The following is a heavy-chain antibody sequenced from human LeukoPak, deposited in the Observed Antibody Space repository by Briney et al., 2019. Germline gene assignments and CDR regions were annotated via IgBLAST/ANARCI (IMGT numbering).Heavy chain of an antibody. D-gene: IGHD3-10*01. CDR2: IRSSGDTT. J-gene: IGHJ4*02. Sequence: GSLRLSCAASGFTFNTYAMSWVRQAPGKGLEWVSGIRSSGDTTYYADSVKGRFTISRDNSKNTLYLQMNSLRPEDTAVYYCAKEVRESAWFYFDYWGQGTLVTVSS. V-gene: IGHV3-23*01. CDR1: GFTFNTYA. CDR3: AKEVRESAWFYFDY.